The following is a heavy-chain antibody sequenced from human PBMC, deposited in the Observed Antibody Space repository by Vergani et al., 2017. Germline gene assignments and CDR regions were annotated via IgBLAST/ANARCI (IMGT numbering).Heavy chain of an antibody. CDR1: GATFRSNT. CDR2: IIPVLGKT. D-gene: IGHD4-17*01. V-gene: IGHV1-69*08. J-gene: IGHJ5*02. CDR3: ARGRPYGGWFDP. Sequence: QVQLVQSGAEVKKPGSSVKVSCKASGATFRSNTISWVRQVPGQGLEWMGRIIPVLGKTKYAQDFQGRLTITADTSTSTAYMELTSLRSQDTAVYYCARGRPYGGWFDPWGQGTLVTVSS.